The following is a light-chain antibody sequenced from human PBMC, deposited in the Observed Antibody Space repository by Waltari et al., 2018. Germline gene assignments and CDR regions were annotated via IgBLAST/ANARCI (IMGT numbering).Light chain of an antibody. V-gene: IGLV2-23*01. CDR2: DDN. CDR1: SSDVGNYNL. J-gene: IGLJ3*02. CDR3: CSYAGSYTWV. Sequence: QSALTQPASVSGSPGQSITILCTGTSSDVGNYNLVSWYQQYPGKAPKVMIYDDNRRPSGVSDRFSGSKSGNTASLTISGVQAEDEADYYCCSYAGSYTWVFGGGTKLTVL.